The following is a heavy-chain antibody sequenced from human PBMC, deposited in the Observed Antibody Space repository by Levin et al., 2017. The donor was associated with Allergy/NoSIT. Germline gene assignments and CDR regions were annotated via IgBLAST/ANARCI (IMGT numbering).Heavy chain of an antibody. Sequence: PSETLSLTCTVSGVSISSYYWSWIRQPPGKGLEWIGYIYYTGSTNYSPSLKSRVTISLDTSKNQFSLKLSSVTAADTAVYYCASGFSGYDQLFDYWGQGTLVTVSS. CDR2: IYYTGST. V-gene: IGHV4-59*08. CDR1: GVSISSYY. CDR3: ASGFSGYDQLFDY. J-gene: IGHJ4*02. D-gene: IGHD5-12*01.